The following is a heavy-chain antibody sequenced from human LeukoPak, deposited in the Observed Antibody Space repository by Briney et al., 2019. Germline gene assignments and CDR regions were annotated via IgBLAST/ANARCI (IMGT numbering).Heavy chain of an antibody. CDR3: ARARPDILTGYYPPDY. V-gene: IGHV1-18*01. D-gene: IGHD3-9*01. CDR2: IGAYNGNT. J-gene: IGHJ4*02. Sequence: GASVTVSCKASGYTFTSYGISWVRQAPGQGLEWMGWIGAYNGNTNYAQKLQGRVTMTTDTSTSTAYMELRSLRSDDTAVYYCARARPDILTGYYPPDYWGQGTLVTVSS. CDR1: GYTFTSYG.